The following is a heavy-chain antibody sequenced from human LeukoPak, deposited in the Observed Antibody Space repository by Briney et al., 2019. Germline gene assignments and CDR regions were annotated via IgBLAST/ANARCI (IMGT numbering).Heavy chain of an antibody. CDR2: ISYDGSNK. CDR3: AKAPGSSSPDDY. D-gene: IGHD6-6*01. Sequence: PGGSLRLSCAASGFTFSSYGMHWVRQAPGKGLEWVAVISYDGSNKYYADSVKGRFTISRDNSKNTLYLQMNSLRAEDTAVYYCAKAPGSSSPDDYWGQGTLVTVSS. CDR1: GFTFSSYG. J-gene: IGHJ4*02. V-gene: IGHV3-30*18.